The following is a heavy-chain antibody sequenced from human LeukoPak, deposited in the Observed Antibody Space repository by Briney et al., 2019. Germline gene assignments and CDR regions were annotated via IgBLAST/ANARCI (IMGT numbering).Heavy chain of an antibody. CDR2: ISSSSSYI. D-gene: IGHD7-27*01. Sequence: GGSLRLSCAASGFTFSSYSMTWVRQAPGKGLEWVSSISSSSSYIYYADSVKGRFTISRDNAKNSLYLQMNSLRAEDTAVYYCARDQPETGDQGCLDYWGQGTLVTVSS. CDR1: GFTFSSYS. J-gene: IGHJ4*02. V-gene: IGHV3-21*01. CDR3: ARDQPETGDQGCLDY.